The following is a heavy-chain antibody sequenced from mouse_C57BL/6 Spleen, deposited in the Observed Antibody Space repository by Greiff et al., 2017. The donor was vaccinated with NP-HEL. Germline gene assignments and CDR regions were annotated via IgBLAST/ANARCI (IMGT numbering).Heavy chain of an antibody. V-gene: IGHV3-6*01. J-gene: IGHJ4*01. CDR2: ISYDGSN. CDR1: GYSITSGYY. Sequence: EVQLQQSGPGLVKPSQSLSLTCSVTGYSITSGYYWNWIRQFPGNKLEWMGYISYDGSNNYNPSLKNRISITRDTSKNQFFLKLNSVTTEDTATYYCAREGAYYGSSDYYAMDYWGQGTSVTVSS. CDR3: AREGAYYGSSDYYAMDY. D-gene: IGHD1-1*01.